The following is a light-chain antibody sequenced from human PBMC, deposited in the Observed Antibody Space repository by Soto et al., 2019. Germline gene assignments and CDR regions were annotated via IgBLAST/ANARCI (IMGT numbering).Light chain of an antibody. V-gene: IGKV3-20*01. J-gene: IGKJ3*01. CDR3: QQYGSSPFS. CDR2: GAS. CDR1: QSVSSSY. Sequence: EIVLTQSPGTLSLSPGERATLSCRASQSVSSSYLAWYQQKPGQAPRLLIYGASSRATGIPDRFSGSGSGTDFTLTISGLETDDFVVYYCQQYGSSPFSFGSGTKVDIK.